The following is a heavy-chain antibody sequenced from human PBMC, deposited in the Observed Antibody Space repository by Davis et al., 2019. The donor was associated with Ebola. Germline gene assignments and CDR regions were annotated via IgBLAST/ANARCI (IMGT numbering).Heavy chain of an antibody. CDR3: ARSSSGYFYGLDY. D-gene: IGHD3-22*01. CDR2: LGLSADT. CDR1: GFVFSSYV. J-gene: IGHJ4*02. Sequence: GGSLRLSCAASGFVFSSYVMSWVRRAPGKGLEWVSTLGLSADTYYAESVKGRFTISRDNAKNSLYLQMNSLRAEDTAVYYCARSSSGYFYGLDYWGQGTLVTVSS. V-gene: IGHV3-69-1*01.